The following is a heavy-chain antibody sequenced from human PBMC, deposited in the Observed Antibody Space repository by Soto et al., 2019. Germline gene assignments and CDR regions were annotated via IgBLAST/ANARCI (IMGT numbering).Heavy chain of an antibody. Sequence: SETLSLTCTVSGGSISTYYWSWIRQPAGKGLEWIGRIDTSGSTNYNPSLKSRVTISVDTSKNQFSLKLSSVTAADTAVYYCARVRYSYGYCMDVWGQGTTVTVSS. CDR1: GGSISTYY. J-gene: IGHJ6*02. V-gene: IGHV4-4*07. CDR3: ARVRYSYGYCMDV. D-gene: IGHD5-18*01. CDR2: IDTSGST.